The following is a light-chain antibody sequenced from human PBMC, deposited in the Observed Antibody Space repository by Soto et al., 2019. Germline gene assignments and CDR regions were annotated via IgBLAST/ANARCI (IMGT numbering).Light chain of an antibody. CDR3: QQRSNWPLT. V-gene: IGKV3-11*01. Sequence: EIVLTQSPDTLSLSPGESATLSCRASQSVSRYLAWYQQKPGQTPRLLIYDASNRAAGIPARFSGSGSGTGFTLTISSLEPEDFAVYYCQQRSNWPLTFGGGTKVEIK. J-gene: IGKJ4*01. CDR2: DAS. CDR1: QSVSRY.